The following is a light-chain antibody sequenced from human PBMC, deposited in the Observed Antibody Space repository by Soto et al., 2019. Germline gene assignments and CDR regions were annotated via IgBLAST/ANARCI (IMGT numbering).Light chain of an antibody. CDR2: XXS. Sequence: QSALTQPASVSGSPGQSITISCTGTSSDVGSYNYVSWYQQHPGKAPKLMIYXXSNRXSXXSNXFXGSKSGNTASLTISGLQAEDXANYYCSSYTSISTRVFGGGTKLTVL. CDR3: SSYTSISTRV. J-gene: IGLJ3*02. V-gene: IGLV2-14*01. CDR1: SSDVGSYNY.